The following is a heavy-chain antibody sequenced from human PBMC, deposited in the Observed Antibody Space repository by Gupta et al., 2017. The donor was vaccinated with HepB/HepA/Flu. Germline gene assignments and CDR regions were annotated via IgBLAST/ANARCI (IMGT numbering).Heavy chain of an antibody. D-gene: IGHD3-3*02. CDR1: GYSFIDHY. J-gene: IGHJ4*02. CDR3: ARDGHGNSPFSFDY. V-gene: IGHV1-2*06. CDR2: IHPKTGVA. Sequence: QLQLVQSGAEVMRPGASVKVSCKASGYSFIDHYIDWVRQAPGQGLEWMGRIHPKTGVANFAQNFHDRVTLTRDTSVRTVYMELSSLTSDDRAVYYCARDGHGNSPFSFDYWGQGNLVAVS.